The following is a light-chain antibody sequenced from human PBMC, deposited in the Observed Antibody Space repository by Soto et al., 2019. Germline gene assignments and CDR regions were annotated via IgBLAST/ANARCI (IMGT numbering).Light chain of an antibody. CDR2: DAS. CDR3: QQYGSSPRT. V-gene: IGKV3-20*01. J-gene: IGKJ1*01. CDR1: QSVRDNY. Sequence: EIVLTQSPGTVSLSPGERATLSCRASQSVRDNYLAWYQQKPGQAPSLLIYDASTRATGTPDRFSGSGSGTDFTLTIRRLEPEDFALYYCQQYGSSPRTFGQGTKVDIK.